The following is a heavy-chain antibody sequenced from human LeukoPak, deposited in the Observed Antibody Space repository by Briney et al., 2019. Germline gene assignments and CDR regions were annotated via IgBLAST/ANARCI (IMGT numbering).Heavy chain of an antibody. J-gene: IGHJ4*02. CDR1: GGSISSYY. Sequence: PSETLSLTCTVSGGSISSYYRSWIRQPPGKGLEWIGYIYYSGSTNYNPSLKSRVTISVDTSKNQFSLKLSSVTAADTAVYYCARHLTDYYDRVFDYWGQGTLVTVSS. CDR2: IYYSGST. V-gene: IGHV4-59*08. D-gene: IGHD3-22*01. CDR3: ARHLTDYYDRVFDY.